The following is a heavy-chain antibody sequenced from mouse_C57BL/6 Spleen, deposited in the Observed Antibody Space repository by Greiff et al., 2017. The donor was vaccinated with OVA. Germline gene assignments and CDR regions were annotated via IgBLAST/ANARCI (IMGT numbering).Heavy chain of an antibody. CDR3: ARRKLGPYYAMDY. Sequence: VQLQQSGPELVKPGASVKISCKASGYTFTDYYMNWVKQSHGKSLEWIGDINPNNGGTSYNQKFKGKATLTVDKSSSTAYMELRSLTSEDSAVYYCARRKLGPYYAMDYWGQGTSVTVSS. V-gene: IGHV1-26*01. CDR1: GYTFTDYY. D-gene: IGHD4-1*01. CDR2: INPNNGGT. J-gene: IGHJ4*01.